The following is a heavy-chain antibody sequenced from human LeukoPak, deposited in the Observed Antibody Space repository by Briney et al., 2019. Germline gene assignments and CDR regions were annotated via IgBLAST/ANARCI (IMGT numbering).Heavy chain of an antibody. Sequence: GGSLRLSCAASGFTFSSYAMSWVRQAPGKGLEWVSTISGSGSSTYYADSVKGRFTISRDNSKNALFLQMSSLKVADTAVYYCARGGAPYSSGWYVYWGQGTLVTVSS. J-gene: IGHJ4*02. CDR3: ARGGAPYSSGWYVY. CDR2: ISGSGSST. D-gene: IGHD6-19*01. V-gene: IGHV3-23*01. CDR1: GFTFSSYA.